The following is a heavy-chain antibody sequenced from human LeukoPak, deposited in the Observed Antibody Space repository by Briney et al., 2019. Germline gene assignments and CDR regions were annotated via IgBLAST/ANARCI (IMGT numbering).Heavy chain of an antibody. D-gene: IGHD5-18*01. CDR3: AKDADTATIIYWYFDL. V-gene: IGHV3-30*18. CDR1: GFTLSNFG. J-gene: IGHJ2*01. CDR2: ISDDGSNT. Sequence: GGSLRLSCTASGFTLSNFGMHWVRQAPGKGLEWVAVISDDGSNTFYADSVKGRFTIPRDNSKNTLYLQLNSLRPEDTAVYYCAKDADTATIIYWYFDLWGRGTLVTVSP.